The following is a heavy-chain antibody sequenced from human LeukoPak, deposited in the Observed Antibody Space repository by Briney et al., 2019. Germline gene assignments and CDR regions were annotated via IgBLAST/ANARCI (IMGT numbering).Heavy chain of an antibody. V-gene: IGHV1-2*04. CDR1: GYTFSDYY. Sequence: GASVKVSCKAPGYTFSDYYIHWVRQAPGQGLEWMGWINPDSGDTNYEQKFQDWVTMTRDTSVNTVYMELSSLKSDDTAVYYCARVGYYYGAGSHFKALDSWGQGTLVIVSS. D-gene: IGHD3-10*01. J-gene: IGHJ4*02. CDR2: INPDSGDT. CDR3: ARVGYYYGAGSHFKALDS.